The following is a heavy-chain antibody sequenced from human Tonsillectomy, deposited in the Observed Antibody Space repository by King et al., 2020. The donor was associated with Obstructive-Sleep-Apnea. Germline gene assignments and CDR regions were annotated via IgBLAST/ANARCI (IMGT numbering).Heavy chain of an antibody. D-gene: IGHD5-24*01. CDR2: IYYSGST. J-gene: IGHJ3*02. CDR1: GGSISSSSYY. Sequence: VQLQESGPGLVKPSETLSLTCTVSGGSISSSSYYWGWIRQPPGKGLEWIGSIYYSGSTYYNPSLKSRVTISVDTSKNQFSLKLSSVTAADTAVYSCARDSIGYISLLSAFDIWGQGTMVTVSS. CDR3: ARDSIGYISLLSAFDI. V-gene: IGHV4-39*07.